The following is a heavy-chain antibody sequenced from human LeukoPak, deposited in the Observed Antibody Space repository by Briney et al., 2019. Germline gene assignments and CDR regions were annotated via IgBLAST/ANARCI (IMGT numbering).Heavy chain of an antibody. Sequence: ASVKVSCKASGYTFTSYYMHWVRQAPGQGLEWMGIINPSSGSTSYAQRFQGRVTMTRDTSTSTVYMELSSLRSEDTVVYYCARRADGDEGYFDYWGQGTLVTVSS. CDR1: GYTFTSYY. CDR3: ARRADGDEGYFDY. J-gene: IGHJ4*02. D-gene: IGHD4-17*01. V-gene: IGHV1-46*01. CDR2: INPSSGST.